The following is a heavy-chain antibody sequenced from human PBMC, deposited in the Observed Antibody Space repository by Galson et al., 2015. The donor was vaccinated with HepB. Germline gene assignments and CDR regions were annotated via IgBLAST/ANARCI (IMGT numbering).Heavy chain of an antibody. J-gene: IGHJ6*02. CDR3: AKDVVGNTFYYGMDV. D-gene: IGHD2-21*01. CDR1: GFTFSNYA. Sequence: SLRLSCAAYGFTFSNYAMSWVRQAPGKGLEWVSLISGSDISTYWAEFVKGRFTISRDNSKNTMYLQMNSLGAEDSAVYYCAKDVVGNTFYYGMDVWGQGTTVTVSS. V-gene: IGHV3-23*01. CDR2: ISGSDIST.